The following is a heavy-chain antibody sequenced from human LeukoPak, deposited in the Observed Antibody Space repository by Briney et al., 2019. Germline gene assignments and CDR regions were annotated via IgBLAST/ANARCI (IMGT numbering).Heavy chain of an antibody. CDR1: GFTFSSYD. CDR2: IGGSGSTI. Sequence: GGSLRLSCAVSGFTFSSYDMNWVRQAPGKGLEWISYIGGSGSTIYDADSVKGRFTVSRDNAKNSLHLQMNSLRAEDTAVYYCARIHPYYYGSGSYLMGYYYFGMDVWGQGTTVTVSS. V-gene: IGHV3-48*03. J-gene: IGHJ6*02. D-gene: IGHD3-10*01. CDR3: ARIHPYYYGSGSYLMGYYYFGMDV.